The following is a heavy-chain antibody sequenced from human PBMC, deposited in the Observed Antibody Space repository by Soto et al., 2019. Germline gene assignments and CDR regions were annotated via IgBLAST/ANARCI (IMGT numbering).Heavy chain of an antibody. Sequence: QVQLVESGGGVVQPGRSLRLSCAASGFSFRSYAMHWVRQAPGKGQEWVAVMSYDGSDKDYADSVKGRFTISRDNSKNTLYLQIRSLRPEDTAVYYCARARLDTPALEYWGQGTLVTVSS. V-gene: IGHV3-30-3*01. CDR1: GFSFRSYA. D-gene: IGHD2-2*01. CDR3: ARARLDTPALEY. J-gene: IGHJ4*02. CDR2: MSYDGSDK.